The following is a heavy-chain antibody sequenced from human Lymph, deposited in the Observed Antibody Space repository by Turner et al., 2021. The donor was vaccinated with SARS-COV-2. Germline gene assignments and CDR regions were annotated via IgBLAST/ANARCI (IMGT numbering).Heavy chain of an antibody. Sequence: QVQLVESGGGVVQPGRSLRLSCAASGFTVRSYAMHWVRQAPGKGLEWVAVISYDGSNKNYADSVKGRFTISRDKSKNTLYLQMNSLRAEDTAVYYCARDDREFWSGYYTHYYYYGMDVWGQGTTVTVSS. CDR1: GFTVRSYA. V-gene: IGHV3-30*04. D-gene: IGHD3-3*01. CDR2: ISYDGSNK. CDR3: ARDDREFWSGYYTHYYYYGMDV. J-gene: IGHJ6*02.